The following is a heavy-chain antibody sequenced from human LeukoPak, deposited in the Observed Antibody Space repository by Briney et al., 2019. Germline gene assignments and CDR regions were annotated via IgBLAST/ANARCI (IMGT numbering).Heavy chain of an antibody. CDR2: INPSGGST. V-gene: IGHV1-46*01. Sequence: ASVKVSCKASGYTVTSYYMHWVRQAPGQGLEWMGIINPSGGSTSYAQKFQGRVTMTRDTSTSTVYMELSSLRSEDTAVYYCARGTSDGYNPEYYFDYWGQGTLVTVSS. D-gene: IGHD5-24*01. J-gene: IGHJ4*02. CDR1: GYTVTSYY. CDR3: ARGTSDGYNPEYYFDY.